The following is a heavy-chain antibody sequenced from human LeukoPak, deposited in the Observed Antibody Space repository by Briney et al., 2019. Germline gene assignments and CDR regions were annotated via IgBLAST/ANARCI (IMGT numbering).Heavy chain of an antibody. J-gene: IGHJ4*02. CDR2: TYNGNT. CDR3: ARERNMGGQQLADY. V-gene: IGHV1-18*01. Sequence: ASVKVSCKASGYTFTIYGISWVRQAPGQGLEWMGWTYNGNTKYAHKLQGRVTMTTDTSTNTAYMDLRSLRSDDTAVYYCARERNMGGQQLADYWGQGTLVTVSS. D-gene: IGHD6-13*01. CDR1: GYTFTIYG.